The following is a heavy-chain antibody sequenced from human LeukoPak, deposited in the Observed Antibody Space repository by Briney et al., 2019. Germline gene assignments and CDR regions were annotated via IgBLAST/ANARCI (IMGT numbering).Heavy chain of an antibody. Sequence: GGSLRLSCAASGFTFSSYGMHWVRQAPGKGLEWVAVISYDGSNKYYADSVKGRFTISRDNSKNTLYLQMNSLRAEDTAVYYCARDNPYDFWSGYPTGYMDVWGQGTTVTVSS. D-gene: IGHD3-3*01. V-gene: IGHV3-30*03. CDR3: ARDNPYDFWSGYPTGYMDV. CDR1: GFTFSSYG. J-gene: IGHJ6*02. CDR2: ISYDGSNK.